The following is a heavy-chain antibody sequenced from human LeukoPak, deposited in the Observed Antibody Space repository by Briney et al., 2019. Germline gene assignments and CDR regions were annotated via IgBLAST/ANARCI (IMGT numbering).Heavy chain of an antibody. Sequence: PGGSLRLSCAASGFTFSTYYMNWVRQAPGKGLEWVSFITGSSSYIYYTDSVKGRFTISRDNAKNTLYLQMNSLRAEDTAVYYCATAGNYRFDYWGQGTLVTVSS. J-gene: IGHJ4*02. CDR1: GFTFSTYY. V-gene: IGHV3-21*01. D-gene: IGHD1-7*01. CDR2: ITGSSSYI. CDR3: ATAGNYRFDY.